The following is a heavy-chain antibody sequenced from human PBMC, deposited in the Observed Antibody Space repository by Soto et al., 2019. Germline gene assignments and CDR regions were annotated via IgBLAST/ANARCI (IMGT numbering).Heavy chain of an antibody. V-gene: IGHV1-18*01. Sequence: ASVKVSCKASRYTFTSYGISWVRPAPGQGLEWMGGICAYNGKTNYVQKHQGRVTMTTDTSTSTAYMELRSLRSDDRAVYYCARVASYSSSTHFGYGGQGTLVTVAS. CDR2: ICAYNGKT. J-gene: IGHJ4*02. D-gene: IGHD6-6*01. CDR3: ARVASYSSSTHFGY. CDR1: RYTFTSYG.